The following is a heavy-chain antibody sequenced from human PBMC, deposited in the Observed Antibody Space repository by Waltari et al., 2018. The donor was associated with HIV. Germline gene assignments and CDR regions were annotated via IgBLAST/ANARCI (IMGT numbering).Heavy chain of an antibody. J-gene: IGHJ4*02. D-gene: IGHD2-2*01. CDR2: ISYDGSNK. V-gene: IGHV3-30-3*01. CDR3: ARDPQYCSSTSCSYYFDY. Sequence: QAQLVGSGGGVVQPGRYLRLCCSASGSNFRGPPIPRVLQARGKGLEWVAVISYDGSNKYYADSVKGRFTISRDNSKNTLYLQMNSLRAEDTAVYYCARDPQYCSSTSCSYYFDYWGQGTLVTVSS. CDR1: GSNFRGPP.